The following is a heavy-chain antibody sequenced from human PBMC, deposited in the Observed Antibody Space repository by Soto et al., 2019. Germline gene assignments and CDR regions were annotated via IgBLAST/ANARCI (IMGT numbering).Heavy chain of an antibody. Sequence: SETLSLTCAVYGGSFSGYYWSWIRQPPGKGLEWIGEINHSGSTNYNPSLKSRVTISVDTSKNQFSLKLSSVTAADTAVYYCARATYYYGSGSYYKYYYYMDVWGKGTTVTVSS. J-gene: IGHJ6*03. CDR2: INHSGST. V-gene: IGHV4-34*01. CDR3: ARATYYYGSGSYYKYYYYMDV. CDR1: GGSFSGYY. D-gene: IGHD3-10*01.